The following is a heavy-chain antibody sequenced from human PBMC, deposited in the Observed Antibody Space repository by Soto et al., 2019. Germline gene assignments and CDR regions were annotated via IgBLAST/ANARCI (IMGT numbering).Heavy chain of an antibody. CDR1: GYTFTRYT. D-gene: IGHD1-26*01. CDR2: INPDNGNT. J-gene: IGHJ4*02. CDR3: ARASVHIAGAGRLDY. Sequence: ASVKVSCKASGYTFTRYTMNWVRQAPGQRLEWMGWINPDNGNTKSSQKFQDRVIITRDTSASTAYMDLSSLRSEDTAVYYCARASVHIAGAGRLDYWGQGTLVTVSS. V-gene: IGHV1-3*01.